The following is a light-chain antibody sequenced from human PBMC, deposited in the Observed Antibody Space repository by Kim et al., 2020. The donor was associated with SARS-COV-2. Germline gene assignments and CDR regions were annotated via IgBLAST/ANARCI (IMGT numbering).Light chain of an antibody. J-gene: IGKJ2*01. Sequence: LSPGERATLSCRASQSVDSSYLAWYQQKPGQAPRLLIYGASSRATGIPDRFSGSGSGTDFTLTISRLEPEDFAVYYCQQYGSSPYTFGQGTKLEIK. CDR3: QQYGSSPYT. CDR1: QSVDSSY. V-gene: IGKV3-20*01. CDR2: GAS.